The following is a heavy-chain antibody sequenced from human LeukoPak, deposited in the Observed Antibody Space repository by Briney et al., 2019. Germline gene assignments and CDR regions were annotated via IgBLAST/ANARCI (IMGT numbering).Heavy chain of an antibody. CDR3: ARDRGSYGSGSYADY. Sequence: PGGSLRLSCAASGFTFSSYAMSWVRQAPGKGLEWVSSISSSSSYIFYADSVKGRFTISRDNAKNSLYLQMNSLRAEDTAVYYCARDRGSYGSGSYADYWGQGTLVTVSS. CDR2: ISSSSSYI. V-gene: IGHV3-21*01. J-gene: IGHJ4*02. D-gene: IGHD3-10*01. CDR1: GFTFSSYA.